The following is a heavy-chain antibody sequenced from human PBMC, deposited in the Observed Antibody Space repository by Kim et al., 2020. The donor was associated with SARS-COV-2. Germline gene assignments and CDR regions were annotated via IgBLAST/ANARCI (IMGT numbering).Heavy chain of an antibody. Sequence: GGSLRLSCAASGFTFTNAWMSWVRQAPGKGLEWVGRIKSKTDGGTTDYAAPVKGRFSISRDDSKNTLYLQMNSLKTEDTAVYYCTTDLYYYDSGSYHRFDYWGQGTLVTVSS. CDR1: GFTFTNAW. D-gene: IGHD3-10*01. CDR2: IKSKTDGGTT. V-gene: IGHV3-15*01. CDR3: TTDLYYYDSGSYHRFDY. J-gene: IGHJ4*02.